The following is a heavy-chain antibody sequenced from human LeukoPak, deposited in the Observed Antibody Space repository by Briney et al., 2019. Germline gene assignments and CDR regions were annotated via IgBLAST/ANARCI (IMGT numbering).Heavy chain of an antibody. D-gene: IGHD5-18*01. CDR2: IIPIFGTP. CDR1: GGAFSSYA. Sequence: SVKVSCKASGGAFSSYAISWVRQAPGQGLEGMGGIIPIFGTPNYAQKFQGRVTITTDESTSTAYMELSSLRSEDTAVYYCARGGTRGYSYGFDYWGQGTLVTVSS. CDR3: ARGGTRGYSYGFDY. J-gene: IGHJ4*02. V-gene: IGHV1-69*05.